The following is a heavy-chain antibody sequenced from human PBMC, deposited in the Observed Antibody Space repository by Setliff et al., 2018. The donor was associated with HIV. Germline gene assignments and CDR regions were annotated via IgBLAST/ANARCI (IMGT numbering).Heavy chain of an antibody. D-gene: IGHD3-10*01. CDR2: LSGSGGST. CDR1: ELTFSNYA. CDR3: AQAQTSVSGSYYQYLQH. Sequence: LSCAASELTFSNYAMTWVRQAPGKGLEWVSSLSGSGGSTYYADSVKGRFTISRGNSKNTLYLRMNSLRAEDTAVYYCAQAQTSVSGSYYQYLQHWGQGTLVTVS. V-gene: IGHV3-23*01. J-gene: IGHJ1*01.